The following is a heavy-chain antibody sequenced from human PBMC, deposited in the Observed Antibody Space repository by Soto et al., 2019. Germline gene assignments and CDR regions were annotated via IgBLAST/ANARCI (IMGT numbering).Heavy chain of an antibody. V-gene: IGHV3-48*02. CDR3: ARGEEYYYDSSGYFDY. CDR2: ISSSSSTT. CDR1: GFIFSSHS. J-gene: IGHJ4*02. D-gene: IGHD3-22*01. Sequence: GGSLRLSCAASGFIFSSHSMNWVRQAPAKGLEWVSYISSSSSTTYYADSVKGRFIISRDNAKNALYLQMNSLRDEDTAVYYCARGEEYYYDSSGYFDYWGQGTLVTVSS.